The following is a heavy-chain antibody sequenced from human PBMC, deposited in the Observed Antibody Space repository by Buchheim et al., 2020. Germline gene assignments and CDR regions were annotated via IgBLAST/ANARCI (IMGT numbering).Heavy chain of an antibody. V-gene: IGHV3-7*01. J-gene: IGHJ3*01. Sequence: EVQLVESGGGLVQPGGSLRLSCAASGIALSSYWMSWVRQAPGQGLEWVGNIKEDGSEKYYVDYVKGRFTISRDNAMNSLYLQMNSLRVEDTAVYYCARGPFVVIDLWGQGT. D-gene: IGHD2-15*01. CDR3: ARGPFVVIDL. CDR1: GIALSSYW. CDR2: IKEDGSEK.